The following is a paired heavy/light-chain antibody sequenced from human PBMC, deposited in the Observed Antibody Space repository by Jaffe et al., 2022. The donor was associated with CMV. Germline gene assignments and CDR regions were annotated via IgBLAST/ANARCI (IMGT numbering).Heavy chain of an antibody. J-gene: IGHJ4*02. Sequence: QVQLQESGPGLVKPSETLSLTCSVSGGSISNYYWSWIRQSPGKGLQWIGYIYARENTNYNPSLKSRVTISAATSENQFSLKLTSVTAADTAVYYCARHARGLFDYWGQGILVTVSS. CDR1: GGSISNYY. CDR3: ARHARGLFDY. CDR2: IYARENT. D-gene: IGHD3-22*01. V-gene: IGHV4-59*08.
Light chain of an antibody. CDR3: QQYYTTPYT. Sequence: DIVMTQSPDSLAVSLGERATINCRSSQSVFFSSTGLDYLAWYQQKPGQPPKLLIYWASTRGSGVPDRFSGSGSGTDFTLTVSSLQAEDVAVYYCQQYYTTPYTFGQGTKLEIK. CDR1: QSVFFSSTGLDY. V-gene: IGKV4-1*01. CDR2: WAS. J-gene: IGKJ2*01.